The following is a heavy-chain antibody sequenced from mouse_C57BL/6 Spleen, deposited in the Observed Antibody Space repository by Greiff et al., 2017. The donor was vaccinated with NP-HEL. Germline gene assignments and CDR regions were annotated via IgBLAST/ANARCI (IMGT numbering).Heavy chain of an antibody. J-gene: IGHJ3*01. Sequence: EVKLMESGGGLVKPGGSLKLSCAASGFTFSDYGMHWVRQAPEKGLEWVAYISSGSSTIYYADTVKGRFTISRDNAKNTLFLQMTSLRSEDTAMYYCAREKTAQAPFAYWGQGTLVTVSA. CDR3: AREKTAQAPFAY. CDR2: ISSGSSTI. CDR1: GFTFSDYG. V-gene: IGHV5-17*01. D-gene: IGHD3-2*02.